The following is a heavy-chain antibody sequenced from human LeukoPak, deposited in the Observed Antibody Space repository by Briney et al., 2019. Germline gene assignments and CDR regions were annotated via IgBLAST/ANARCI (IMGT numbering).Heavy chain of an antibody. Sequence: GGSLRLSCAATGLSVSSNFMSCVRQAPGRGLEWVSSISPAGGTTYYADSVKGRFTISRDNSKNTLYVQMSSLRVEDTAVYYCAKSRSGSSNWALRIFDNWGQGTLVSVSS. CDR2: ISPAGGTT. CDR3: AKSRSGSSNWALRIFDN. V-gene: IGHV3-23*01. CDR1: GLSVSSNF. D-gene: IGHD6-13*01. J-gene: IGHJ4*02.